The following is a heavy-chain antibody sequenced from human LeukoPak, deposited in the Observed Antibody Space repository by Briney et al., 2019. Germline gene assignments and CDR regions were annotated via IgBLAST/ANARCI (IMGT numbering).Heavy chain of an antibody. D-gene: IGHD6-19*01. V-gene: IGHV4-34*01. Sequence: PSETLSLTCAVYGGSFSGYYWSWIRQPPGKGLEWIGEINHSGSTYYNPSLKSRVTISVDTSKNQFSLKLSSVTAADTAVYYCARPTAGSGWYFAFDIWGQGTMVTVSS. J-gene: IGHJ3*02. CDR3: ARPTAGSGWYFAFDI. CDR2: INHSGST. CDR1: GGSFSGYY.